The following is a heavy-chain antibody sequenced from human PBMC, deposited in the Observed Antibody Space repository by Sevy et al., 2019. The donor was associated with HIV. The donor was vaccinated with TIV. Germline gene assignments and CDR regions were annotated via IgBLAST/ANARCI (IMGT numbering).Heavy chain of an antibody. D-gene: IGHD3-10*01. V-gene: IGHV4-39*01. CDR1: GFSISSSSYD. J-gene: IGHJ4*02. CDR3: ARQGGLVDRAFDY. Sequence: SETLSLTCTVSGFSISSSSYDWGWIRQPPGKGLEWIASLFFTGSTYYNPSLKSRVTISVDTSNNQFSLKLNSVTAADTALYYCARQGGLVDRAFDYWGQGTLVTVSS. CDR2: LFFTGST.